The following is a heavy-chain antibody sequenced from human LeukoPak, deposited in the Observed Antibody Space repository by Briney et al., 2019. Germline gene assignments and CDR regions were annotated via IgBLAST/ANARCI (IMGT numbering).Heavy chain of an antibody. CDR1: GGSFSGYY. CDR3: ARGHSSGYYLDY. D-gene: IGHD3-22*01. V-gene: IGHV4-34*01. CDR2: INHSGST. Sequence: SETLSLTCAVYGGSFSGYYWSWIRQPPGKGLEWIGEINHSGSTNYNPSLKSRVTISVDTSKNQSSLKLSSVTAADTAVYYCARGHSSGYYLDYWGQGTLVTVSS. J-gene: IGHJ4*02.